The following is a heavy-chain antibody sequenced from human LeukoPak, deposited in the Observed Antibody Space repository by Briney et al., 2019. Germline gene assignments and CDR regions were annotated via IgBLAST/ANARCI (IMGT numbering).Heavy chain of an antibody. CDR2: IYSGGNT. J-gene: IGHJ4*02. V-gene: IGHV3-53*01. CDR3: ARDSGSGSGNFDY. D-gene: IGHD3-10*01. Sequence: PGGSLRLSCAASGFTFSSNYMNWVRQAPGKGLEWVSVIYSGGNTYYADSVKGRFTISRDNFKNTLYLQMNSLRAEDTAVYYCARDSGSGSGNFDYWGQGTLVTVSS. CDR1: GFTFSSNY.